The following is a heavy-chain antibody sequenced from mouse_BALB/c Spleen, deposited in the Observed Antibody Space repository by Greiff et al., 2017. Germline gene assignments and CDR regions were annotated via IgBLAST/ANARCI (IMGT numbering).Heavy chain of an antibody. J-gene: IGHJ3*01. Sequence: VQLKESGAELVRPGALVKLSCKASGFNIKDYYMHWVKQRPEQGLEWIGWIDPENGNSIYDPKFQGKASITADTSSNTAYLQLSSLTSEDTAVYYCASGDGSSYGFAYWGQGTLVTVSA. CDR3: ASGDGSSYGFAY. CDR2: IDPENGNS. D-gene: IGHD1-1*01. V-gene: IGHV14-1*02. CDR1: GFNIKDYY.